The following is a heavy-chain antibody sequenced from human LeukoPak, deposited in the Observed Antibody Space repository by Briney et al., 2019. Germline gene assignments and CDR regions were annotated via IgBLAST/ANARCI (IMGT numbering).Heavy chain of an antibody. CDR2: IYSGGST. CDR3: ARGASGSDWSLLDY. Sequence: PGGSLRLSCAASGFTFSSYGMHWVRQAPGKGLEWVSVIYSGGSTYYAGSVKGRFTISRDNSKNTLYLQMNSLRAEDTAVYYCARGASGSDWSLLDYWGQGTLVTVSS. J-gene: IGHJ4*02. CDR1: GFTFSSYG. D-gene: IGHD6-19*01. V-gene: IGHV3-53*01.